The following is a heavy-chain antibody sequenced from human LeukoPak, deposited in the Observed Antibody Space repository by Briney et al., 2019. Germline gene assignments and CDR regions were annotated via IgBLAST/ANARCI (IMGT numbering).Heavy chain of an antibody. CDR1: GGSISDDY. CDR3: ARLLGHMIVTH. J-gene: IGHJ4*02. CDR2: IYSSGSV. Sequence: SETLSLTCTISGGSISDDYWNWIRQPPGKGLEWIGRIYSSGSVSYSPSLMSRVTMTIDTSKNQFSLKLSSVTAADTAVYYCARLLGHMIVTHCGQGTLVTVSS. V-gene: IGHV4-4*09. D-gene: IGHD3-22*01.